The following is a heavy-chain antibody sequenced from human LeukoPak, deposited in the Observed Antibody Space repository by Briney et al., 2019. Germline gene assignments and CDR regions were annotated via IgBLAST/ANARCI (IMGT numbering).Heavy chain of an antibody. V-gene: IGHV4-59*01. D-gene: IGHD4-17*01. CDR2: IYYSGST. CDR1: GGSISSGY. CDR3: ARAVSASTVYYFDY. J-gene: IGHJ4*02. Sequence: SETLSLTCIVSGGSISSGYWNWIRQPPGKGLEWIGYIYYSGSTNYNPSLKSRVTISVDTSKIQFSLKLSSVTAADTAVYYCARAVSASTVYYFDYWGQGTLVTVSS.